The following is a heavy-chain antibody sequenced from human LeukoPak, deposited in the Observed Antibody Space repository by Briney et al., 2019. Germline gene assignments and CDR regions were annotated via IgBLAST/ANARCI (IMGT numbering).Heavy chain of an antibody. CDR2: IYTSGST. CDR3: ARDLDDFWSGYRPFDY. V-gene: IGHV4-4*07. CDR1: GGSISSYY. Sequence: SETLSLTCTVSGGSISSYYWSWIRQPAGKGLEWIGRIYTSGSTNYNPSLKSRVTMSVDTSKNQFSLKLSSVTAADTAVYYCARDLDDFWSGYRPFDYWGQGTLVTVSS. D-gene: IGHD3-3*01. J-gene: IGHJ4*02.